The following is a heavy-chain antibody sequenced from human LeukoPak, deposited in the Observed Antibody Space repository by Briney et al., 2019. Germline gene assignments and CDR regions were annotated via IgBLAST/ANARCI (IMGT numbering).Heavy chain of an antibody. CDR3: ARSNIATRRGDNWFGP. D-gene: IGHD6-6*01. CDR2: ISPNSGGT. Sequence: ASVKVSCKTSGYTFTGFYMHWVRQAPGQGLEWMGWISPNSGGTNYAQNFQGRVTMTRDTSVSTAYMELSSLRSDDTAVYYCARSNIATRRGDNWFGPWGQGTLVTVSS. J-gene: IGHJ5*02. CDR1: GYTFTGFY. V-gene: IGHV1-2*02.